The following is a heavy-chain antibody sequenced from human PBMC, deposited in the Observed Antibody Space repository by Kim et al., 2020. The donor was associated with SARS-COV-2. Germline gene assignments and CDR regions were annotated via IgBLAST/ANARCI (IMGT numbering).Heavy chain of an antibody. CDR2: ISYDGRKN. V-gene: IGHV3-30*04. J-gene: IGHJ3*02. CDR3: AGPRLWVGELVHAFDI. Sequence: GGSLRLSCVASGFIFSNYAMNWIRQAPGKGLEWMAVISYDGRKNYYADSVKGRFTISRDNSKNTLYLQMNSLRAEDTAVYYCAGPRLWVGELVHAFDIWGQGKMVTVSS. CDR1: GFIFSNYA. D-gene: IGHD3-10*01.